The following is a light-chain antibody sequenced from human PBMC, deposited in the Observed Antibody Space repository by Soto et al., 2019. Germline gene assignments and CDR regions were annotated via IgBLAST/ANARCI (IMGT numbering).Light chain of an antibody. CDR3: CSYAGSGNYWI. Sequence: QSVLTQPASVSGSPGQSITISCTGTNNDVGAFNLVSWYQQHPVKAPKLIIFGVTERPSGVSNRFSGSKSGNTASLTISGLQAEDGGDYYCCSYAGSGNYWIFGGGTKLTVL. CDR1: NNDVGAFNL. V-gene: IGLV2-23*02. CDR2: GVT. J-gene: IGLJ3*02.